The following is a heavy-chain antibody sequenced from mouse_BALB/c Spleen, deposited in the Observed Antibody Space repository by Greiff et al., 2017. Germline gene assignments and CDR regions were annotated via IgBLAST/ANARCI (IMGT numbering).Heavy chain of an antibody. CDR3: ARGLGFAY. J-gene: IGHJ3*01. CDR1: GFTFTDYY. Sequence: EVQRVESGGGLVQPGGSLRLSCATSGFTFTDYYMSWVRQPPGKALEWLGFIRNKANGYTTEYSASVKGRFTISRDTSQSILYLQMNALRAEDTAIYYCARGLGFAYWGQGTLVTVSA. V-gene: IGHV7-3*02. CDR2: IRNKANGYTT.